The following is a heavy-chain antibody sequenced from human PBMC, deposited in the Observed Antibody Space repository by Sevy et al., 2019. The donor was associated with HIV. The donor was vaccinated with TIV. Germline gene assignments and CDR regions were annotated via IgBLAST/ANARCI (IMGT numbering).Heavy chain of an antibody. D-gene: IGHD2-21*02. V-gene: IGHV3-30*03. CDR2: ISHDGRYK. CDR1: GFTFTNYD. J-gene: IGHJ4*02. Sequence: GGSLRLSCAASGFTFTNYDLHWVRQAPGKGLDWVAVISHDGRYKNYGDSVKVRFTISRDNHRNTLFLQMDTLRPDDTAVYFCARLVSCGGDCYYLDSWGQRALVTVSS. CDR3: ARLVSCGGDCYYLDS.